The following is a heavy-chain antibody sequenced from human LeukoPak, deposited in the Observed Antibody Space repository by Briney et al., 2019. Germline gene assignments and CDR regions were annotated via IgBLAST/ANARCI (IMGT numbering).Heavy chain of an antibody. CDR1: GFTFSSYT. J-gene: IGHJ5*02. CDR3: ARDVQSGSLDP. CDR2: VLYDGSDQ. D-gene: IGHD3-3*01. Sequence: HGESLKISCAASGFTFSSYTMHWARQAPGKGLEWVAFVLYDGSDQYYADSVKGRFTISRDNSKNTVYLQMNSLTVEDTAVYYCARDVQSGSLDPWGQGALVTVSS. V-gene: IGHV3-30*04.